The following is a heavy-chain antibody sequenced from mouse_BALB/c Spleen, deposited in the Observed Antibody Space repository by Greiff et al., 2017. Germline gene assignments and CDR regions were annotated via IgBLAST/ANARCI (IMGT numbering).Heavy chain of an antibody. D-gene: IGHD2-2*01. CDR1: GFTFSSYA. J-gene: IGHJ3*01. CDR2: ISSGGST. CDR3: ARAGGYDTLAY. Sequence: EVQGVESGGGLVKPGGSLKLSCAASGFTFSSYAMSWVRQTPEKRLEWVASISSGGSTYYPDSVKGRFTISRDNARNILYLQMSSLRSEDTAMYYCARAGGYDTLAYWGQGTLVTVSA. V-gene: IGHV5-6-5*01.